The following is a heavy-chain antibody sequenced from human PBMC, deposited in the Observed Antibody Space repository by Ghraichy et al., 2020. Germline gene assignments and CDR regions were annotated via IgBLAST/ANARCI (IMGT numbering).Heavy chain of an antibody. J-gene: IGHJ4*02. D-gene: IGHD3-10*01. CDR1: GGSISRYY. Sequence: GSLSLTCTASGGSISRYYWSWIRQPPGKGLEWVGYVYSSGSVNYNPSLKSRVTISVDTSKNQFSLKLSSVTAADTAVYYCARGINYYGSGSYSYIIDYWGQGTLVTVSS. CDR2: VYSSGSV. V-gene: IGHV4-59*01. CDR3: ARGINYYGSGSYSYIIDY.